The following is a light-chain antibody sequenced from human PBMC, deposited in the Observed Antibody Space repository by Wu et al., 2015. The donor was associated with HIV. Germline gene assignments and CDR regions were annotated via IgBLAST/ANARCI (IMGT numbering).Light chain of an antibody. V-gene: IGKV3-15*01. CDR3: QQSKYWPPWT. Sequence: EIVMTQSPATLSVSAGERATLSRRASQSVDSNLAWYQQKPGQAPRLLIYDASTRATGIPARFSGSGSGTDFTLTISSMQSEDFAVYYCQQSKYWPPWTFGQGTRVEI. J-gene: IGKJ1*01. CDR1: QSVDSN. CDR2: DAS.